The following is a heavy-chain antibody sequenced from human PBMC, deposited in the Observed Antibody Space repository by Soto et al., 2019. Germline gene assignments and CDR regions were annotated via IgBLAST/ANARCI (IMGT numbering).Heavy chain of an antibody. V-gene: IGHV3-23*01. CDR1: TFTLSSSA. CDR3: AKCSVGTVRSSGWCNWLDP. J-gene: IGHJ5*02. Sequence: EVQLSESGGSLVQPGGSLRLSCAASTFTLSSSAMSWVRQAPGKGLEWVSSIRGDGGGTLDAYSVKGRFTISRDLSKNTLFLQMNSLRAADTAIYYCAKCSVGTVRSSGWCNWLDPWGQGTLVTVSS. D-gene: IGHD6-19*01. CDR2: IRGDGGGT.